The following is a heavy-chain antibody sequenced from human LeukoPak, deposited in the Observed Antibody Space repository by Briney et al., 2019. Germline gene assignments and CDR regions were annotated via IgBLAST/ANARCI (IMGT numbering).Heavy chain of an antibody. V-gene: IGHV3-30*04. J-gene: IGHJ4*02. CDR2: TSQYGDNK. CDR1: GFNFTSYT. D-gene: IGHD3-10*01. CDR3: ARKYLWFKYYDY. Sequence: PGGSLRLSCAASGFNFTSYTMHWLRPAPGEGLEGVAATSQYGDNKYYADSVKGLFTISRDNSKTTLYLQMNSLRPQVTPVYFCARKYLWFKYYDYWGQGMLVTVPS.